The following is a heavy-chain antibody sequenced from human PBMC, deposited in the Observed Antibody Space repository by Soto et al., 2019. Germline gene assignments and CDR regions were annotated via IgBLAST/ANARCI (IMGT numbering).Heavy chain of an antibody. CDR2: INPNSGGT. CDR1: GYTFTCYY. CDR3: ARDTSGIAVAANAFDI. Sequence: XSVKVYCSASGYTFTCYYMNLVRQAPGQGLECMGWINPNSGGTNYAQKFQGRVTMTRDTSISTAYMELSRLRSDDTAVYYCARDTSGIAVAANAFDIWGQGTMVTVSS. J-gene: IGHJ3*02. D-gene: IGHD6-19*01. V-gene: IGHV1-2*02.